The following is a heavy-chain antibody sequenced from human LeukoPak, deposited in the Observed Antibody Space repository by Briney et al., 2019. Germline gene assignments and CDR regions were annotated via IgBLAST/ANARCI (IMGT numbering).Heavy chain of an antibody. CDR1: GFTFNSYW. V-gene: IGHV3-48*01. CDR2: ISRSSSTI. Sequence: GGSLRLSCAASGFTFNSYWMSWVRQAPGKGLEWVSYISRSSSTIYYADSVKGRFTISRDNAKNSLYLQMNSLRAEDTAVYYCARLPITIFGWGGLPPDYWGQGTLVTVSS. J-gene: IGHJ4*02. CDR3: ARLPITIFGWGGLPPDY. D-gene: IGHD3-3*01.